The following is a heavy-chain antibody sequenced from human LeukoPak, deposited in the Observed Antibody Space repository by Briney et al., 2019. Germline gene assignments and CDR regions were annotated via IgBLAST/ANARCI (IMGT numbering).Heavy chain of an antibody. CDR3: ARDYVVVIPAAIAFDI. J-gene: IGHJ3*02. V-gene: IGHV4-61*02. CDR2: IYTSGST. Sequence: PSETLSLTCTVSGGSISSGSYYWSWIRQPAGKGLEWIGRIYTSGSTNYNPSLKSRVTISVDTSKNQFSLKLSSVTAADTAVYYCARDYVVVIPAAIAFDIWGQGTMVTVSS. CDR1: GGSISSGSYY. D-gene: IGHD2-2*01.